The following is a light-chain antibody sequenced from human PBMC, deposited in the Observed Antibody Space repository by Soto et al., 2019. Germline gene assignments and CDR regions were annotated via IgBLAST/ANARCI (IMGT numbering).Light chain of an antibody. J-gene: IGKJ1*01. Sequence: DIQMTQPQSSLSASEGDRVTITSGASQSISTYLIWYQQKPGKAPKLLIYATSSLQSGVPSRFSGSGSGTDFTLTISSLQPEDFATYYCQQSYSTPPGTFGQGTKVDIK. V-gene: IGKV1-39*01. CDR1: QSISTY. CDR2: ATS. CDR3: QQSYSTPPGT.